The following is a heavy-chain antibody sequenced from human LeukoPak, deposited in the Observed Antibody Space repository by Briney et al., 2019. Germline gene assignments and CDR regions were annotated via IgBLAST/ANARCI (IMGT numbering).Heavy chain of an antibody. J-gene: IGHJ4*02. V-gene: IGHV3-21*01. CDR2: ISSSSSYI. CDR1: GFTFSSYS. D-gene: IGHD5-18*01. Sequence: PGGSLRLSCAASGFTFSSYSMNWVRQAPGKGLEWVSIISSSSSYIYYADSVKGRFTISRDNAKNSLYLQMNSLRAEDTAVYYCARVHGGYSYGYEYFDYWGQGTLVTVSS. CDR3: ARVHGGYSYGYEYFDY.